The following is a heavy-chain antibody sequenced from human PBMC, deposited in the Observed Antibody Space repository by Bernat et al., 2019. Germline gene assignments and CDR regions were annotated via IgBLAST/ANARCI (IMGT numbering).Heavy chain of an antibody. CDR2: IYHSGST. J-gene: IGHJ5*02. Sequence: QLQLQESGSGLVKPSQTLSLTCAVPGGSISSGGYSWSWTRQPPGKGLGWIGYIYHSGSTYYNPSLKSRVTRSVDRSKNRVSVKLSCVTAGETAVYCWGRAIVGVGGARDGGLDPWGRGTLVSV. CDR3: GRAIVGVGGARDGGLDP. D-gene: IGHD2-2*01. CDR1: GGSISSGGYS. V-gene: IGHV4-30-2*01.